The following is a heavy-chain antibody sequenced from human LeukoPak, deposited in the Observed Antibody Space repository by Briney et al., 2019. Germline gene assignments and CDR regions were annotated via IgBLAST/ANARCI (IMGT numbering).Heavy chain of an antibody. CDR3: AREELNSLDY. Sequence: PGGSLRPSCAASGFTFSSYDMHWVRQAPGKGLEWVAVIWSDGSYRYYADSVKGRFTISRDNSKNTLYLQMNSLRAEDTAVYYCAREELNSLDYWGQGTLVTVSS. V-gene: IGHV3-33*01. CDR1: GFTFSSYD. D-gene: IGHD4-23*01. CDR2: IWSDGSYR. J-gene: IGHJ4*02.